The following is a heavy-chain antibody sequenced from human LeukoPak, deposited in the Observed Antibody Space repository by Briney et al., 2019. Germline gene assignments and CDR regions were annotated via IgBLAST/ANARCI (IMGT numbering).Heavy chain of an antibody. Sequence: PGGSLRLSCAASGFTFSSYAMHWVRQAPGKGLEWVAVISYDGSNKYYADSVKGRFTISRDNSKNTLYLQMNSLRAEDTAVYYCARRLWSGSKHLDYWGQGTLVTVSS. V-gene: IGHV3-30-3*01. CDR3: ARRLWSGSKHLDY. D-gene: IGHD3-3*01. CDR1: GFTFSSYA. CDR2: ISYDGSNK. J-gene: IGHJ4*02.